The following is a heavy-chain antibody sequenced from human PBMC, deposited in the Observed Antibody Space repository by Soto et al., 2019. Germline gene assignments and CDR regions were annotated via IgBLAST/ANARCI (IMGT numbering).Heavy chain of an antibody. V-gene: IGHV2-26*01. CDR2: IFSDNER. J-gene: IGHJ6*02. CDR1: GFSLTTGKMG. D-gene: IGHD3-9*01. CDR3: ARMKVDSYQFYYAMDV. Sequence: SGPTLVNPTETLTLTCTVSGFSLTTGKMGVSWIRQPPGKALEWLAHIFSDNERSYSTSLQGRLTISKDTYGSQVVLSMNNVDPVDTATYYCARMKVDSYQFYYAMDVWGQGTTVTVSS.